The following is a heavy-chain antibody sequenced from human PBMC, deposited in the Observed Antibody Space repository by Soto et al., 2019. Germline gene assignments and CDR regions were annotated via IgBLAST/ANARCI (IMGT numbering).Heavy chain of an antibody. CDR1: GFTFSSYG. CDR2: ISYDGSNK. CDR3: AKDGKRFGVYYYYYGMDV. D-gene: IGHD3-10*01. V-gene: IGHV3-30*18. Sequence: GGSLRLSCAASGFTFSSYGMHWVRQAPGKGLEWVAVISYDGSNKYYADSVKGRFTISRDNSKNTLYLQMNSLRAEDTAVYYCAKDGKRFGVYYYYYGMDVWGQGTTVTVSS. J-gene: IGHJ6*02.